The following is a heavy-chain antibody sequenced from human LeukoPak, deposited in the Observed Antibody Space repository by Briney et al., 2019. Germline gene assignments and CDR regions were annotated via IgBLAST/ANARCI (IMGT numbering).Heavy chain of an antibody. D-gene: IGHD4-17*01. Sequence: KPGGSLRLSCAASGFTFSSYSVNWVRQAPGKGLEWVSYISSSSSYIYYADSVKGRFTISRDNDKNSLYLQMNSRRAEDPAVYDCAASAWPSYGDYGGSSDYWGQGTLVTVSS. V-gene: IGHV3-21*01. CDR3: AASAWPSYGDYGGSSDY. CDR1: GFTFSSYS. J-gene: IGHJ4*02. CDR2: ISSSSSYI.